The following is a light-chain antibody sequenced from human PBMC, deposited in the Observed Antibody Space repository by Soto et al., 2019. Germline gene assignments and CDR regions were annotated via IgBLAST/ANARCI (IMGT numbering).Light chain of an antibody. Sequence: EIVMTQSPATLSVSPGERATLSCRASQRVSSNLAWYQQKPGQAPRLLIYGASTRATGIPARFSGSGSGTEFNLNLSSLQSEDFAVYYCQQYNNWPPVTFGQGTKLEIK. V-gene: IGKV3-15*01. J-gene: IGKJ2*01. CDR3: QQYNNWPPVT. CDR2: GAS. CDR1: QRVSSN.